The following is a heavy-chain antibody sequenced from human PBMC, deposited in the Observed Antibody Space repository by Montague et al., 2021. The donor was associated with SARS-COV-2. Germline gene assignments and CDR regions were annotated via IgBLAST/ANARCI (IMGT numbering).Heavy chain of an antibody. V-gene: IGHV4-39*07. CDR3: ARDGFYYDRSGPSNFDY. J-gene: IGHJ4*02. CDR1: VGSIISNNYY. CDR2: LYYSGRT. Sequence: SETLSLTCTVSVGSIISNNYYFGSIRQLPVKALEWNRRLYYSGRTYYNPSPKSLVPMSVDTSENQFSLKLSSVTAADTAVYDCARDGFYYDRSGPSNFDYWGQGTLVTDSS. D-gene: IGHD3-22*01.